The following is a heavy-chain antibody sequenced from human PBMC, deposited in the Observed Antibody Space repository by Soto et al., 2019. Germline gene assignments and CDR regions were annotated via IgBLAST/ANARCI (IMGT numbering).Heavy chain of an antibody. D-gene: IGHD3-3*02. V-gene: IGHV1-69*01. CDR1: GGTFSGYA. CDR2: FVPLFGST. CDR3: ATHSLGISSPPYVDS. J-gene: IGHJ4*02. Sequence: QVQLVQSGAEVKKPGSSVKVSCQASGGTFSGYALTWVRQAPGQGLEWMGEFVPLFGSTNYAQKFAGRITIIADESTSTGYMELSTLRSEDTAVYYCATHSLGISSPPYVDSWGQGTLVNVSS.